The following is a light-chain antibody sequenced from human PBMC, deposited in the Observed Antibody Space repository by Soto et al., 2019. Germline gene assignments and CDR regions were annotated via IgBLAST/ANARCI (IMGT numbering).Light chain of an antibody. J-gene: IGLJ1*01. CDR1: NSNIGSNT. V-gene: IGLV1-44*01. CDR3: CSYAGSYTYV. CDR2: DNN. Sequence: QSVLTQPPSASGTPGQTVAISCSGSNSNIGSNTVNWYQLFPGTAPKLLIYDNNQRPSGVPDRFSGSKSDTSASLAISGLLSDDESDYYCCSYAGSYTYVFGTGTKLTVL.